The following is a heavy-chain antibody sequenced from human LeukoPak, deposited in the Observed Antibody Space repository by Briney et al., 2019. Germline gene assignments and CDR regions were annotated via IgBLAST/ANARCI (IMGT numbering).Heavy chain of an antibody. CDR3: ARPGEYYGSGSHYYYYYGMDV. J-gene: IGHJ6*02. CDR1: GYTFTSYG. D-gene: IGHD3-10*01. CDR2: ISAYNGNT. V-gene: IGHV1-18*01. Sequence: ASVKVSCKASGYTFTSYGISWVRQAPGQGLEWMGWISAYNGNTNYAQKLQGRVTMTTDTSTSTAYMELRSLRSDDTAVYYCARPGEYYGSGSHYYYYYGMDVWGQGTTVTVSS.